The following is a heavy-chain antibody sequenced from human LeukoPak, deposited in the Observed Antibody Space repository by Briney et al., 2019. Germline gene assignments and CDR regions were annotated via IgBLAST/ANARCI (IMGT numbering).Heavy chain of an antibody. D-gene: IGHD5-12*01. CDR2: INHSGST. CDR1: GGSFSGYY. CDR3: ARGETSGYDLGGYFDY. J-gene: IGHJ4*02. V-gene: IGHV4-34*01. Sequence: SETLSLTCAVYGGSFSGYYWSWIRQPPGKGLEWIGEINHSGSTNYNPSLKSRVTISVDTSKNQFSLKLSSVTAADTAVYYCARGETSGYDLGGYFDYWGQGTLVTVSS.